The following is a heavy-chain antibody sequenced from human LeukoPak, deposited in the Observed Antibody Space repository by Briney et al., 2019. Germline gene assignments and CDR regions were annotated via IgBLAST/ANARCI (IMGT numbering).Heavy chain of an antibody. D-gene: IGHD6-13*01. V-gene: IGHV3-23*01. CDR1: GFTFSSYA. CDR2: ISGSGGNT. Sequence: PGGSLRLSWAASGFTFSSYAMSWVRQAPGKGLEWVSAISGSGGNTYYADSVKGRFTISRDNSKNTLYLQMNSLRAEDTAVYYCAKRPGYSSSWYYFGYWGQGTLVTVSS. J-gene: IGHJ4*02. CDR3: AKRPGYSSSWYYFGY.